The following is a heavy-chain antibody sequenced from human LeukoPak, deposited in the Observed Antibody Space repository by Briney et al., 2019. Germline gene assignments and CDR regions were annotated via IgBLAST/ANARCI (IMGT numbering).Heavy chain of an antibody. CDR2: IWYDGSNK. CDR3: AKGNHYYYDSSGYYPLDY. Sequence: GRSLRLSCAASGFTFSSYGTHWVRQAPGKGLEWVAVIWYDGSNKYYADSVKGRFTISRDNSKNTLYPQMNSLRAEDTAVYYCAKGNHYYYDSSGYYPLDYWGQGTLVTVSS. CDR1: GFTFSSYG. V-gene: IGHV3-33*06. D-gene: IGHD3-22*01. J-gene: IGHJ4*02.